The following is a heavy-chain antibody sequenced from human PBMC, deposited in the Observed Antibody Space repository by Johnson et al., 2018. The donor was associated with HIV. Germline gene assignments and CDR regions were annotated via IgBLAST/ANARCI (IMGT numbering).Heavy chain of an antibody. CDR2: IYSGDRT. Sequence: VQLVESGGGLIQPGGSLRLSCAASGFTVSSNYMSWVRQAPGKGLERVSVIYSGDRTYYADSVKGRFTISRDNSKNTLYLQMNSLRAEDTAVYYCARGEGDYGDNDAFDIWGQGTMVTVSS. D-gene: IGHD4-17*01. CDR1: GFTVSSNY. CDR3: ARGEGDYGDNDAFDI. V-gene: IGHV3-53*01. J-gene: IGHJ3*02.